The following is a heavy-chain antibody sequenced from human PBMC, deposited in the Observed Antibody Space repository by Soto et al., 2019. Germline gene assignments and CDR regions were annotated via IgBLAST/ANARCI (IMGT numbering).Heavy chain of an antibody. Sequence: QVQLVQSGAEVKKPGASVKVSCKTSGYHFTRYYIHWVRQAPGKGLEWMGIINPTGGRATYAQKLQGRVSMTRDTSTTTVYMELTGLKSEDTAVYFCSRDRCSSTSCYPDYWGQGTLVTVSS. V-gene: IGHV1-46*03. J-gene: IGHJ4*02. D-gene: IGHD2-2*01. CDR2: INPTGGRA. CDR3: SRDRCSSTSCYPDY. CDR1: GYHFTRYY.